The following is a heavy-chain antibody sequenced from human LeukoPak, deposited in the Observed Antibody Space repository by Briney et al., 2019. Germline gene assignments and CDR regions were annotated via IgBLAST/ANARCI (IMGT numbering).Heavy chain of an antibody. D-gene: IGHD3-22*01. Sequence: GGSLRLSCAASGFTFNSYSMNWVRQAPGKGLEWVSYITSSSSTIHYADSVKGRFTISRDNAKNSLYLQMNSLRAEDTAVYYCAHLGAYYDSSGYYYDPWGQGTLVTVSS. J-gene: IGHJ5*02. CDR3: AHLGAYYDSSGYYYDP. CDR1: GFTFNSYS. CDR2: ITSSSSTI. V-gene: IGHV3-48*04.